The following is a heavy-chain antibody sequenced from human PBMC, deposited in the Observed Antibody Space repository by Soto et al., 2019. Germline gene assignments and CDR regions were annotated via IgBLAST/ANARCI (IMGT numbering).Heavy chain of an antibody. J-gene: IGHJ3*02. D-gene: IGHD3-10*02. CDR1: GVSVSSGSYY. CDR2: IYYNGNT. CDR3: ARTHPQYFCSGNYYNDAFDI. Sequence: QVQLQESGPGLVKPSETLSLTCTVSGVSVSSGSYYWTWIRQPPRKGLEWIGYIYYNGNTNYNPSLRSRATTSGDTPQYQFSLKLSSVTAADKAVYYCARTHPQYFCSGNYYNDAFDIWGQGTTVTVSS. V-gene: IGHV4-61*01.